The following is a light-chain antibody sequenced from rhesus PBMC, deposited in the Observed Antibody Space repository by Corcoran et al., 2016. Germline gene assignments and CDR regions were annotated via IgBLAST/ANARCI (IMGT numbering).Light chain of an antibody. CDR2: YAS. J-gene: IGKJ4*01. Sequence: DIQMTQSPSSLSASVGDTVTITCRASQGISSYLAWYQQKPGKAPKPLIYYASNWESGVPSRFSGSGPGTEFTLTISSLPPEDFATYFCQQGSGFPLTFGGGTKVEIK. V-gene: IGKV1S14*01. CDR3: QQGSGFPLT. CDR1: QGISSY.